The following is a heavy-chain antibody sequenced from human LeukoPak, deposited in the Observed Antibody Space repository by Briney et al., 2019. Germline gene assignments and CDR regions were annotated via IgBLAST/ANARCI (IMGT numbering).Heavy chain of an antibody. CDR3: ARGEDGDYYFQH. V-gene: IGHV4-34*01. CDR2: INHSGSS. D-gene: IGHD4-17*01. J-gene: IGHJ1*01. Sequence: SETLSLTCAVYGGSFSGYYWSWIRQPPGKGLEWIGEINHSGSSNYNSSLKSRVTISVDTSKNQFSLKLSSVTAADTAVYYCARGEDGDYYFQHWGQGTLVTVSS. CDR1: GGSFSGYY.